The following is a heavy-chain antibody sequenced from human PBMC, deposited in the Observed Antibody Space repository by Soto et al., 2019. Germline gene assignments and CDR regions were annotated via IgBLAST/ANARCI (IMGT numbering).Heavy chain of an antibody. D-gene: IGHD4-17*01. J-gene: IGHJ4*02. CDR3: ARVRHGDYAFDC. V-gene: IGHV1-3*01. CDR1: GYTFSTYA. CDR2: INAGNGNT. Sequence: QVQLVQSGAEVKKPGASVKVSCKASGYTFSTYAMHWVRQAPGQRLEWMGWINAGNGNTKYSQKIQDRVTITRDTSACTAYMEMSSLRSEDTAVYCCARVRHGDYAFDCWVQGTLVTVSS.